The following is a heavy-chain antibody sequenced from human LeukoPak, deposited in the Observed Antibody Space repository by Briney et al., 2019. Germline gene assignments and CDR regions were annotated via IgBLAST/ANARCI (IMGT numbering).Heavy chain of an antibody. CDR2: IYYSGSS. Sequence: SETLSLTCNVSGGSISGYHWSWIRQPPGKGLEWLGYIYYSGSSNYNPSLKSRVTISADTSKNQFSLKLSSVTAADTAVYYCARILRYFDWPGSWYFDLWSRGTLVTVSS. D-gene: IGHD3-9*01. J-gene: IGHJ2*01. V-gene: IGHV4-59*01. CDR3: ARILRYFDWPGSWYFDL. CDR1: GGSISGYH.